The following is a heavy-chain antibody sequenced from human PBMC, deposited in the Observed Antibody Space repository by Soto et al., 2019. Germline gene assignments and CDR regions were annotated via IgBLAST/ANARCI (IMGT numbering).Heavy chain of an antibody. CDR1: ELPLATMP. Sequence: EVQLLESGGGLVQPGGPLSPSFAAPELPLATMPLSWSGRLPGRGRGWFSPISVSGGSTYYADSVKGRFTISRDNSKNTLYLRMNSLRAEDTAVYYCAKGPTSYYYYYGMDVWGQGTTVTVSS. V-gene: IGHV3-23*01. J-gene: IGHJ6*02. CDR3: AKGPTSYYYYYGMDV. CDR2: ISVSGGST.